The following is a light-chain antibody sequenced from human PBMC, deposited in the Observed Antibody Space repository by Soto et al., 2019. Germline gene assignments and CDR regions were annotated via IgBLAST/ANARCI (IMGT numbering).Light chain of an antibody. Sequence: EILLTQSPATLAVSPGEGATLSCRASQSVRDNLAWYQQKPGQAPRLLIYRASTRATGVPARFSGSGSGTEFTLTISSLQSEDVSVYFCQHYNFWHHTFNQGTKVDIK. J-gene: IGKJ2*01. CDR1: QSVRDN. V-gene: IGKV3-15*01. CDR3: QHYNFWHHT. CDR2: RAS.